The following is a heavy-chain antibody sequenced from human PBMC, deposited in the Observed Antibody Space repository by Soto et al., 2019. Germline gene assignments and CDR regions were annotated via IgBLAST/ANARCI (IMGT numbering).Heavy chain of an antibody. V-gene: IGHV5-51*01. J-gene: IGHJ4*02. CDR1: GYSFTSYW. CDR3: ARRVSDSYGHRGHFDY. D-gene: IGHD5-18*01. Sequence: PGESLKISCKGSGYSFTSYWIGWVRQMPGKGLEWMGIIYPGDSDTRYSPSFQGQVTISADKSISTAYLQWSSMKASDTAMYYCARRVSDSYGHRGHFDYWGQGTLVTVSS. CDR2: IYPGDSDT.